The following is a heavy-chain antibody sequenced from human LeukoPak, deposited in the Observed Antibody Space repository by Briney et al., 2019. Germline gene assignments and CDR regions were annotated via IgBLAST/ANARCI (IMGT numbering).Heavy chain of an antibody. CDR2: IYHSGST. V-gene: IGHV4-38-2*02. Sequence: SETLSLTCIVSGYSISSGYYWGWIRQPPGEGLEWIGSIYHSGSTYYNPSLKSRVTISVDTSKNQFSLKLSSVTAADTAVYDGARFWFDPWGQGTLVTVS. CDR1: GYSISSGYY. J-gene: IGHJ5*02. CDR3: ARFWFDP.